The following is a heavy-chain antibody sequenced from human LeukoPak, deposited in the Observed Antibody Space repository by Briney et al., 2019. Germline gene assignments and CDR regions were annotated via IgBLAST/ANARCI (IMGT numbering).Heavy chain of an antibody. CDR2: IIPIFGTA. Sequence: SVKVSCKASGGTFSSYAISWVRQAPGQGLEWMGGIIPIFGTANYAQKFQGRVTITRNTSISTAYMELSSLRSEDTAVYYCARGIAGSYYYYYYYMDVWGKGTTVTVSS. V-gene: IGHV1-69*05. J-gene: IGHJ6*03. CDR3: ARGIAGSYYYYYYYMDV. CDR1: GGTFSSYA.